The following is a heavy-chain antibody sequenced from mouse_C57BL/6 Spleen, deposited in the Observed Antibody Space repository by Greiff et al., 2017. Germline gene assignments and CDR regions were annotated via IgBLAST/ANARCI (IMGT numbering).Heavy chain of an antibody. Sequence: QVQLKESGAELVKPGASVKISCKASGYAFSSYWMNWVKQRPGKGLEWIGQIYPGGGDTNYNGKFKGKATLTADKSSSTAYMQLSSLTSEDSAVYFCARGGGDWAWFAYWGQGTLVTVSA. CDR3: ARGGGDWAWFAY. D-gene: IGHD2-13*01. CDR2: IYPGGGDT. CDR1: GYAFSSYW. V-gene: IGHV1-80*01. J-gene: IGHJ3*01.